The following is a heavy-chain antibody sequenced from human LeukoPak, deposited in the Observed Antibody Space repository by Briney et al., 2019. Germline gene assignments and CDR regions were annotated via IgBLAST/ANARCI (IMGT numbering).Heavy chain of an antibody. Sequence: GGSLRLSCAASGFTFSSYSMNWVRQAPGKGLEWVSYITSSSSIIYYSDSVKGRFTISRDDAKNSLYLQMNSLRAEDTAVYYCAELGITMIGGVWGKGTTVTISS. CDR2: ITSSSSII. CDR3: AELGITMIGGV. CDR1: GFTFSSYS. D-gene: IGHD3-10*02. V-gene: IGHV3-48*01. J-gene: IGHJ6*04.